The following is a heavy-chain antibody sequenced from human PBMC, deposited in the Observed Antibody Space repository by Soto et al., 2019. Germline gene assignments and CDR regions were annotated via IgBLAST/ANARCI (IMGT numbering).Heavy chain of an antibody. V-gene: IGHV3-11*01. CDR2: ISSDGGTT. D-gene: IGHD3-22*01. Sequence: QVHLVESGGGLVKPGGSLRLSCAASKFKISDYHMAWIRQSPGKGLEWVSHISSDGGTTYSTDSVRGRFTISRDNAKNSLYLQMNSLRVEDTAVYYCARADNDSSGRPDYWGQGTLVTLSS. CDR3: ARADNDSSGRPDY. J-gene: IGHJ4*02. CDR1: KFKISDYH.